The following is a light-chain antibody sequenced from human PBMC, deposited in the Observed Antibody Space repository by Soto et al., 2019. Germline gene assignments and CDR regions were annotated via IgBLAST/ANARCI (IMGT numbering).Light chain of an antibody. Sequence: QSALTQPASVSGSPGQSITISCTGSNSDVGGYNSVSWYQQHPGKAPKLMIYDVSNRPSGVSNRFSGSKSGNTASLTISGLQAEDEADYYCSSYTSSSTLVFGGGTQLPS. CDR2: DVS. CDR1: NSDVGGYNS. J-gene: IGLJ2*01. V-gene: IGLV2-14*01. CDR3: SSYTSSSTLV.